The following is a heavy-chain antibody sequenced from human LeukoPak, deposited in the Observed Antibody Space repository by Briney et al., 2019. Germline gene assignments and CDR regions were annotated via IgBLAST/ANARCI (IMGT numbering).Heavy chain of an antibody. CDR3: AGVVPAVPFDY. Sequence: GGSLRLSCAASGFTFSSYGMHWVRQAPGKGLEWVAVISYDGSNKYYADSVKGRFTISRDHSKNTLYLQMNSLRAEDTAVYYCAGVVPAVPFDYWGQGTLVTVSS. J-gene: IGHJ4*02. CDR2: ISYDGSNK. CDR1: GFTFSSYG. D-gene: IGHD2-2*01. V-gene: IGHV3-30*03.